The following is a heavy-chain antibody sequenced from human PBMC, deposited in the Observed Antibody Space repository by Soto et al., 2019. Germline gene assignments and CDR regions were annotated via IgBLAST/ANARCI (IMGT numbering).Heavy chain of an antibody. Sequence: EVQLVESGGGLVQPGGSLRLSCAASGFTFSSYSMNWVRQAPGKGLEWVSCISSSSSTIYYADSVKGRFTISRDNAKNSLYLQMNSLRAEDTAVYYCARAVTPIDYWGQGTLVTVSS. CDR3: ARAVTPIDY. CDR1: GFTFSSYS. D-gene: IGHD4-17*01. J-gene: IGHJ4*02. V-gene: IGHV3-48*01. CDR2: ISSSSSTI.